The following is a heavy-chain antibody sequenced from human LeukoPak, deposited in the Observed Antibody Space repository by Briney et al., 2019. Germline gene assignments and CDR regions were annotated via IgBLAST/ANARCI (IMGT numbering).Heavy chain of an antibody. V-gene: IGHV3-48*01. CDR1: GFNFIYHG. CDR2: INGDGSTV. D-gene: IGHD1-26*01. J-gene: IGHJ4*02. CDR3: ARDPVEWELLLDY. Sequence: GGSLRLSCAASGFNFIYHGMDWVRQAPGKGLEWVSYINGDGSTVYYADSVRGRFTISRDKAKSSLYLEMNSLRVEDTAVYFCARDPVEWELLLDYWGQGTLVTVSS.